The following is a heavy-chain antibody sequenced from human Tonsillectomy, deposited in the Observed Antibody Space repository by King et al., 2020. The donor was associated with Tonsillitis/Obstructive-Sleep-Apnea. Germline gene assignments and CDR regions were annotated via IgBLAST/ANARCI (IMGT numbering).Heavy chain of an antibody. V-gene: IGHV3-20*01. Sequence: VQLVESGGGVVRPGGSLRLSCAASGFTFDDYGMSWVRQAPGKGLEWVSGINWNGGSTDYADSVKGRFTISRDNGKNSLYLQMSSLRGEDTALYHCARVRSYDIWSGYYDIWGQGTMVTVSS. CDR2: INWNGGST. J-gene: IGHJ3*02. CDR3: ARVRSYDIWSGYYDI. CDR1: GFTFDDYG. D-gene: IGHD3-3*01.